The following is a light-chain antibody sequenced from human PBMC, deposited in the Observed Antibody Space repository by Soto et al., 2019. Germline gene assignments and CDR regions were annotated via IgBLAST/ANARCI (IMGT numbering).Light chain of an antibody. J-gene: IGKJ4*01. CDR2: DAS. V-gene: IGKV3-11*01. CDR3: QQRCNWPPVT. Sequence: EIVLTQSPATLSLSPGERATLSCRASRSVSGCVAWYQQKPGQPARLLIYDASDWPTGIPARFSGSLPGTDFTLTISSLDPEDFAVYHCQQRCNWPPVTVGGGTKVEIK. CDR1: RSVSGC.